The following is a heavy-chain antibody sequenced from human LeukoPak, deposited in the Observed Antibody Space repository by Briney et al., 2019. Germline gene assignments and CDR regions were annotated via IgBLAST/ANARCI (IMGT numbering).Heavy chain of an antibody. CDR3: ARDLGTSGWYTFDF. V-gene: IGHV6-1*01. J-gene: IGHJ5*01. D-gene: IGHD6-19*01. CDR2: TYYRSKWYD. CDR1: GDSVSSKNGA. Sequence: SQTLSLTCAISGDSVSSKNGAWNWIRQSPSRGLELLGRTYYRSKWYDEYADSVKGRVTISPDTSQNQFSLHVYSVTPEDTAVYYCARDLGTSGWYTFDFWGQGTLVTVSS.